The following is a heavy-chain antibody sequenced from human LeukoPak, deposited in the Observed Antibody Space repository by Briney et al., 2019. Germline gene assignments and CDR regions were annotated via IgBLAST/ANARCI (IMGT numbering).Heavy chain of an antibody. D-gene: IGHD3-3*01. Sequence: GVSLRLSCAASGFTFSSYGMHWVRQAPGKGLEWVAVIWYDGSNKYYADSVKGRFTISRDNPKNTLYLQMNSLRAEDTAVYYCVKEYFDFAFDYWGQGTVVTVSS. CDR1: GFTFSSYG. J-gene: IGHJ4*02. V-gene: IGHV3-33*06. CDR3: VKEYFDFAFDY. CDR2: IWYDGSNK.